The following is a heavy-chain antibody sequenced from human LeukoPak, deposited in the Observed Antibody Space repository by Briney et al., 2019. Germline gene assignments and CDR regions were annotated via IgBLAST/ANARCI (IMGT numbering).Heavy chain of an antibody. CDR3: AKERYSYGCFDY. D-gene: IGHD5-18*01. J-gene: IGHJ4*02. Sequence: GGSLRLSCAASGFTFSSYGMHWVRQAPGKGLEWVAVIWYDGSNKYYADSVKGRFTISRDNSKNTLYLQMNSLRAEDTAVYYCAKERYSYGCFDYWGQGTLVTVSS. CDR1: GFTFSSYG. V-gene: IGHV3-33*06. CDR2: IWYDGSNK.